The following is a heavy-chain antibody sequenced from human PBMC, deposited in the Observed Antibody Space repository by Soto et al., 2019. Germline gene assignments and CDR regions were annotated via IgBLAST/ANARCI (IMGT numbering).Heavy chain of an antibody. J-gene: IGHJ3*02. CDR3: AKAHLTIGSDAFDI. Sequence: PGGSLRLSCAASGFTFDDYAMHWVRQAPGKGLEWVSGISWNSGSIGYADSVKGRFTISRDNAKNSLYLQMNSLRAEDTALYYCAKAHLTIGSDAFDIWGQGTMVTVSS. CDR2: ISWNSGSI. D-gene: IGHD3-9*01. CDR1: GFTFDDYA. V-gene: IGHV3-9*01.